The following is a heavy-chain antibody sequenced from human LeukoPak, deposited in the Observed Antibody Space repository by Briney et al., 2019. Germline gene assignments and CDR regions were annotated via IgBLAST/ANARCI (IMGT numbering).Heavy chain of an antibody. CDR2: INQDGSEI. CDR1: GFTFSRYW. V-gene: IGHV3-7*03. J-gene: IGHJ4*02. CDR3: ASDRGSSYYDY. Sequence: QAGGSLRLSCAASGFTFSRYWMSWVRQAPGMGLEWVANINQDGSEIYYVDCVKGRFTISRDNAKNSLHLQMNSLRAEDAAIYYCASDRGSSYYDYWGRGTLVTVSS. D-gene: IGHD1-26*01.